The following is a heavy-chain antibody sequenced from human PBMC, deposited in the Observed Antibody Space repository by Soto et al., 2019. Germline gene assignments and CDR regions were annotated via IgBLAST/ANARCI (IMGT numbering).Heavy chain of an antibody. D-gene: IGHD2-2*02. CDR3: ARVLSYCSSTSCYTGWFDP. V-gene: IGHV1-69*13. J-gene: IGHJ5*02. CDR1: GGTFSSYA. CDR2: IIPIFGTA. Sequence: SVQVSCKASGGTFSSYAISWVRQAPGQGLEWMGGIIPIFGTANYAQKFQGRVTITADESTSTAYMELSSLRSEDRAVYYCARVLSYCSSTSCYTGWFDPWGQGTLVTVSS.